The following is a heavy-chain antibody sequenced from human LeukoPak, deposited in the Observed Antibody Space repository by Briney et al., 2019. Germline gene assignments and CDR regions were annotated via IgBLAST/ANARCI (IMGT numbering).Heavy chain of an antibody. CDR3: ARDWLGYCSSTSCPDAFDI. J-gene: IGHJ3*02. CDR2: VQFDGSDK. D-gene: IGHD2-2*01. V-gene: IGHV3-30*02. Sequence: GGSLRLSCAASGFTFSTYGMHWVRQAPGKGLEWVAFVQFDGSDKHYADSVKGRFTISRDNAKNSLYLQMNSLRAEDTAVYYCARDWLGYCSSTSCPDAFDIWGQGTMVTVS. CDR1: GFTFSTYG.